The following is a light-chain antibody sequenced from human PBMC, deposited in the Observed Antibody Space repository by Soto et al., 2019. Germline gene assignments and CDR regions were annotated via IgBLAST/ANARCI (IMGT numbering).Light chain of an antibody. V-gene: IGKV1-5*01. CDR3: QQYNSYWT. J-gene: IGKJ1*01. Sequence: DIQMTQSPSTLSASVGDRVTITCRASQSISIGLAWYQQKPGKAPKLLIYDASSLESGVPSRFRGTGSGTEFTLTISSLQPDDFATYYGQQYNSYWTFGQGTKVEI. CDR1: QSISIG. CDR2: DAS.